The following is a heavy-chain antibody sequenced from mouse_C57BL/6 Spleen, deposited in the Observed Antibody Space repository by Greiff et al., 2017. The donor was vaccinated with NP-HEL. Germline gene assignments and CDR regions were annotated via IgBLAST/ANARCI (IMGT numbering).Heavy chain of an antibody. CDR2: INPYNGDT. V-gene: IGHV1-20*01. CDR1: GYSFTGYF. J-gene: IGHJ4*01. CDR3: ARYYDYDVGAMDY. D-gene: IGHD2-4*01. Sequence: EVQLQQSGPELVKPGDSVKISCKASGYSFTGYFMNWVMQSHGKSLEWIGRINPYNGDTFYNQKFKGKATLTVDKSSSTAHMELRSLTSEDSAVYYCARYYDYDVGAMDYWGQGTSVTVSS.